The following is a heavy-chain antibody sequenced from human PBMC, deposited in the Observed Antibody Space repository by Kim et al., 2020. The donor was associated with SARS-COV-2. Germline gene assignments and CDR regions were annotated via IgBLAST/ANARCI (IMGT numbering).Heavy chain of an antibody. CDR1: GGSISSYY. D-gene: IGHD3-3*01. V-gene: IGHV4-59*13. CDR2: IYYSGST. Sequence: SETLSLTCTVSGGSISSYYWSWIRQPPGKGLEWIGYIYYSGSTNYNPSLKSRVTISVDTSKNQFSLKLSSVTAADTAVYYCARDDYDFWSGYYGGMDVWG. CDR3: ARDDYDFWSGYYGGMDV. J-gene: IGHJ6*01.